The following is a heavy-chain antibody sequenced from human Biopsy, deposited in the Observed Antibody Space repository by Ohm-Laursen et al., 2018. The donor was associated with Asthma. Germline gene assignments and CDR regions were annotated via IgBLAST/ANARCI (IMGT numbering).Heavy chain of an antibody. CDR1: GYTFIGCH. J-gene: IGHJ5*02. Sequence: GASVKVSCKASGYTFIGCHIHWMRQAPGQGLEWMGRINPNSGGTNYAQKFQGRVTMTRDTSISTAYMEVSRPRSDDTAVYYCARGQKSAGDRWFDPWGQGTLVTVSS. V-gene: IGHV1-2*06. CDR2: INPNSGGT. CDR3: ARGQKSAGDRWFDP. D-gene: IGHD6-13*01.